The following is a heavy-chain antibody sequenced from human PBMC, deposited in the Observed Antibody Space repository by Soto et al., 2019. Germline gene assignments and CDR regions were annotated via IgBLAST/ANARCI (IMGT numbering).Heavy chain of an antibody. V-gene: IGHV1-58*01. CDR2: IVVGSGNT. CDR3: AASCSGSYSPHIDY. Sequence: ASVKVSCKASGFTFTSSAVQWVRQARGQRLEWIGWIVVGSGNTNYAQKLQERVTITRDMSTSTAYMELSSLRSEDTAVYYCAASCSGSYSPHIDYWGQGTLVTVSS. CDR1: GFTFTSSA. D-gene: IGHD1-26*01. J-gene: IGHJ4*02.